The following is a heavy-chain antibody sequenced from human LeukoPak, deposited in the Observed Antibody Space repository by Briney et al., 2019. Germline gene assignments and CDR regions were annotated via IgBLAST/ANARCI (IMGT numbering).Heavy chain of an antibody. J-gene: IGHJ4*02. V-gene: IGHV3-7*01. Sequence: GGSLRLSCAASGFIVSSDYISWVRQAPGKGLEWVANIKQDGSEKYYVDSVKGRFTVSRDNTKNSLYLQMNSLRAEDTAVYFCSRGPPPPGYWGQGTLVIVSS. CDR3: SRGPPPPGY. CDR2: IKQDGSEK. CDR1: GFIVSSDY.